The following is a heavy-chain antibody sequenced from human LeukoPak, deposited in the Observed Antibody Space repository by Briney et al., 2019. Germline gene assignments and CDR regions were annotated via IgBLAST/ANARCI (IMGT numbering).Heavy chain of an antibody. Sequence: ASVTVSFKASGYTFTNYYMHWVRQAPGQGLEWMGIINPSGGSTSYAQKFQGRVTMTRDTSTSTVYMELSSLRSEDTAVYYCARDPRHAIGGYYFDYWGQGTLVTVSS. CDR2: INPSGGST. CDR3: ARDPRHAIGGYYFDY. CDR1: GYTFTNYY. V-gene: IGHV1-46*01. J-gene: IGHJ4*02. D-gene: IGHD3-16*01.